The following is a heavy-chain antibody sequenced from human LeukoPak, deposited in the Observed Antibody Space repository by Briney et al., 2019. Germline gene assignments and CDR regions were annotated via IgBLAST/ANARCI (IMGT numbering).Heavy chain of an antibody. V-gene: IGHV4-34*01. CDR1: GGSFSGYY. D-gene: IGHD2-2*02. CDR3: ASDPYCSSTSRYTGSFDY. CDR2: INHSGST. Sequence: SSETLSLTCAVYGGSFSGYYWSWIRQPPGKGLEWIGEINHSGSTNYNPSLKSRVTISVDTSKNQFSLKLSSVTAADTAVYYCASDPYCSSTSRYTGSFDYWGQGTLVTVSS. J-gene: IGHJ4*02.